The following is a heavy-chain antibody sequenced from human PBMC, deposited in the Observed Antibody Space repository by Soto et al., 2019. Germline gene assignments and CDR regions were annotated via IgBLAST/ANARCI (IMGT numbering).Heavy chain of an antibody. CDR1: GYTFTTYW. CDR3: ARRGYDYYYGLDV. V-gene: IGHV5-51*01. J-gene: IGHJ6*02. CDR2: IYPGDSDT. Sequence: PGESLKISCQASGYTFTTYWIAWVRQMPGEGLEWMGIIYPGDSDTRYSPSFQGQVTISADKSISTAYLQWSSLKASDTAMYYCARRGYDYYYGLDVWGQGTTVTVSS.